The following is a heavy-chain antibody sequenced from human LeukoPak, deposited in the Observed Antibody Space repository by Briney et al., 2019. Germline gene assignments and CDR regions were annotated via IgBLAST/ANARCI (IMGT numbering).Heavy chain of an antibody. V-gene: IGHV3-7*01. J-gene: IGHJ4*02. D-gene: IGHD3-10*01. CDR3: ARSGPIDY. CDR1: GFTFSTYW. CDR2: IRPDAGEK. Sequence: GGSLRLSRAASGFTFSTYWMTWVRQAPGKGLEWVANIRPDAGEKNYAESVKGRFTISRDNTKNSLYLQLNSLRVEDTAIYYCARSGPIDYWGQGTLVTVSS.